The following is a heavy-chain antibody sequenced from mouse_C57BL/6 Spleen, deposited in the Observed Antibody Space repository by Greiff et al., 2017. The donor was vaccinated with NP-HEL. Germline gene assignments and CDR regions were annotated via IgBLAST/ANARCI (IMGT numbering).Heavy chain of an antibody. CDR1: GFNIKDDY. V-gene: IGHV14-4*01. CDR2: IDPENGDT. Sequence: EVQLQQSGAELVRPGASVKLSCTASGFNIKDDYMHWVKQRPEQGLEWIGWIDPENGDTEYAPKFQGKATITADTSSNTAYLQLSSLTSEDTAVYYCTATVVAPLDYWGQGTTLTVSS. CDR3: TATVVAPLDY. J-gene: IGHJ2*01. D-gene: IGHD1-1*01.